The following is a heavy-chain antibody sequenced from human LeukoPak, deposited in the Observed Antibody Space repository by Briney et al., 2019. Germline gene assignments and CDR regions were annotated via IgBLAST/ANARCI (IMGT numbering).Heavy chain of an antibody. CDR3: ARDSGGYPDY. CDR1: GNNSPAYW. CDR2: IHPAQSEA. V-gene: IGHV5-51*01. D-gene: IGHD3-22*01. J-gene: IGHJ4*02. Sequence: GESLKISCKGSGNNSPAYWIGWVRQMPGKGLEWMGIIHPAQSEARYSPSFQGQVTISVDKSISTAYLQWSSLKASDTAMCFCARDSGGYPDYWGQGTLVTVSS.